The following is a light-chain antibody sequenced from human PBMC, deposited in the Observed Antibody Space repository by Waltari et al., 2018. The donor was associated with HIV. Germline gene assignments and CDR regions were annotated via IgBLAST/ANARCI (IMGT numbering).Light chain of an antibody. CDR3: SAYTSSSIRV. V-gene: IGLV2-14*03. J-gene: IGLJ1*01. CDR2: DVN. CDR1: SRDAGHYSF. Sequence: QSALTQPASVSGSPGQSITISCTGNSRDAGHYSFDSWYQQYPGKAPKLMIYDVNNRPSGVSNRFSGSKSGDTASLTISGLQAEDEADYYCSAYTSSSIRVFGTGTQVTVL.